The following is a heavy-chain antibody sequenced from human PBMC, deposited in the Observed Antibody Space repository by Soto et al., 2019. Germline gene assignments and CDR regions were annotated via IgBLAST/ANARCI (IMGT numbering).Heavy chain of an antibody. D-gene: IGHD3-3*01. CDR1: GFTFSNAW. CDR3: TTVFLEWSPMDV. Sequence: GGSLRLSCAASGFTFSNAWMSWVRQAPGKGLEWVGRIKSKTDGGTTDYAAPVKGRFTISRDDSKNTLYLQMNSPKTEDTAVYYCTTVFLEWSPMDVWGKGTTVTVSS. J-gene: IGHJ6*03. V-gene: IGHV3-15*01. CDR2: IKSKTDGGTT.